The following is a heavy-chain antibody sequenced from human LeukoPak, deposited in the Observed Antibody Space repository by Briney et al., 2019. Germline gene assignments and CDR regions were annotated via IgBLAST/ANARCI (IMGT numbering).Heavy chain of an antibody. CDR2: ISAYNGNT. Sequence: ASVTVSCKASGYTFTSYGISWVRQAPGQGLEWMGWISAYNGNTNYAQKLQGRVTMTTDTSTSTAYMELRSLRSDDTAVYYCARADILVYYYYYGMDVWGQGTTVTVSS. CDR3: ARADILVYYYYYGMDV. J-gene: IGHJ6*02. D-gene: IGHD3-9*01. CDR1: GYTFTSYG. V-gene: IGHV1-18*01.